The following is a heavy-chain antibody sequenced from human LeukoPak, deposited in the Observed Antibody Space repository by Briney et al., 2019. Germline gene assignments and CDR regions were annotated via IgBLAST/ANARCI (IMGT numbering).Heavy chain of an antibody. CDR2: IHHSGWA. D-gene: IGHD5-18*01. CDR1: GGSIISDTHF. V-gene: IGHV4-31*03. Sequence: SQTLSLTCTVSGGSIISDTHFWIWIRQHPGKDLEWLGYIHHSGWAFYSASLESRLTRSLHTSKIPFSLKLNSVIGADTAVYYCAREVNRPTDTDAFDIWGQGTMVTLSS. J-gene: IGHJ3*02. CDR3: AREVNRPTDTDAFDI.